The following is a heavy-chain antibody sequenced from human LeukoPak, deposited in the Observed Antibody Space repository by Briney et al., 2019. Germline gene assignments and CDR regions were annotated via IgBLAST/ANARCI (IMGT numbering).Heavy chain of an antibody. CDR1: GGSISSHY. V-gene: IGHV4-59*11. CDR3: ARDLGIAAAGNDY. D-gene: IGHD6-13*01. CDR2: IYYSGST. J-gene: IGHJ4*02. Sequence: KPSETLSLTCTVSGGSISSHYWGWIRQPPGKGLEWIGYIYYSGSTNYNPSLKSRVTILVDTSKNQFSLKLSSVTAADTAVYYCARDLGIAAAGNDYWGQGTLVTVSS.